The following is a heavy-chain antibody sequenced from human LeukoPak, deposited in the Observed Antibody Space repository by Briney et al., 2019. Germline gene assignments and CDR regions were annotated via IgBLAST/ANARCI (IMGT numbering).Heavy chain of an antibody. CDR1: GFTFSSYW. Sequence: GGSLRLSCAASGFTFSSYWMHWVRQAPGKGLVWVSRINSDGSNTNYADSVKGRFTISRDNSKNTLYLQMNSLRAEDTAVYYCARPYDFNYYGMDVWGQGTTVTVSS. J-gene: IGHJ6*02. CDR2: INSDGSNT. D-gene: IGHD3-3*01. V-gene: IGHV3-74*01. CDR3: ARPYDFNYYGMDV.